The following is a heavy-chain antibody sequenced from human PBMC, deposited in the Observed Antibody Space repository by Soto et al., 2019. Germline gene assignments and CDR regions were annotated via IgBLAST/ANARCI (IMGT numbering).Heavy chain of an antibody. CDR3: ARDSKQWPPRWYYCMDV. V-gene: IGHV1-18*04. CDR2: ISFYNGKK. J-gene: IGHJ6*02. D-gene: IGHD6-19*01. Sequence: QVQLVQPEGEVKKPGASVNVSCKASGFTFSDYGVTWVRQAPGQGLEWLGWISFYNGKKNYLQKLQGRVTMTADTSTGTVYMELRSLTSDDTAVYYGARDSKQWPPRWYYCMDVWGQGTPVTVSS. CDR1: GFTFSDYG.